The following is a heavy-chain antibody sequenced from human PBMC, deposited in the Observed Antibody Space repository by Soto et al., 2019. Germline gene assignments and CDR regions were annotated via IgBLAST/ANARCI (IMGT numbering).Heavy chain of an antibody. V-gene: IGHV4-59*01. J-gene: IGHJ5*02. CDR2: IYFTGKT. Sequence: QVQLQESGPGLVKPSETLSLTCSVSGDSLTSYYWTWVRQPPGKGLEWIGYIYFTGKTNYNPPLKSRVTISMDLSKNQFSLELRSLTAADTAVYYCARIILTGYYGLDPWGQGTLVIVSA. CDR1: GDSLTSYY. D-gene: IGHD3-9*01. CDR3: ARIILTGYYGLDP.